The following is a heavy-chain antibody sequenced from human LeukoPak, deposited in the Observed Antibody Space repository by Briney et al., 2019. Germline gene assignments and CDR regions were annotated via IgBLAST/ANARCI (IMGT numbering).Heavy chain of an antibody. D-gene: IGHD6-25*01. V-gene: IGHV3-33*03. CDR3: TRVATAGTWTDY. CDR1: GFTFSDYG. J-gene: IGHJ4*02. CDR2: KWFGGSIA. Sequence: GGSLRLSCAASGFTFSDYGMQWVRQAPGKGLECLSVKWFGGSIADYAESVRGRFTISRDNSKDTVYLQMNSLRAEDTAIYFCTRVATAGTWTDYWGQGTLVTVSS.